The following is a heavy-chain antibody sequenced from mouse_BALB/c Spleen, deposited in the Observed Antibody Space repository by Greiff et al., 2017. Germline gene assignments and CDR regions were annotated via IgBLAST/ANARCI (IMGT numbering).Heavy chain of an antibody. CDR3: ARAVRGSLFAY. CDR1: GDSITSGY. V-gene: IGHV3-8*02. Sequence: EVKVVESGPSLVKPSQTLSLTCSVTGDSITSGYWNWIRKFPGNKLEYMGYISYSGSTYYNPSLKSRISITRDTSKNQYYLQLNSVTTEDTATYYCARAVRGSLFAYWGQGTLVTVSA. CDR2: ISYSGST. J-gene: IGHJ3*01. D-gene: IGHD2-13*01.